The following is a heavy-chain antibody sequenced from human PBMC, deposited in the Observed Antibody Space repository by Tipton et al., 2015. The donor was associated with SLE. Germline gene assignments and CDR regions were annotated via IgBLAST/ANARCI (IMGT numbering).Heavy chain of an antibody. CDR2: IFYTGSV. J-gene: IGHJ2*01. CDR3: ARRVPHRYYFDL. Sequence: LRLSCTVSGGSISSYRWSWIRQPPGKGLEWIGSIFYTGSVHDNPSLTSRVTMSLDTSKSQFSLRLTSVSAADTATYFCARRVPHRYYFDLWGRGTLVTVSS. V-gene: IGHV4-59*01. D-gene: IGHD1-26*01. CDR1: GGSISSYR.